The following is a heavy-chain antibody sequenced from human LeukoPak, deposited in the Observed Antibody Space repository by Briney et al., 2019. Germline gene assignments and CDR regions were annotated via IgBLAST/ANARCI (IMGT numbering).Heavy chain of an antibody. CDR1: GGSISSYY. Sequence: SETLSLTCAVSGGSISSYYWSWIRQPAGKGLEWIGRIYTSGSTNYNPSLKSRVTISVDTSKNQFSLKLSSVTAADTAVYYCARDRDYYGSGSYPRAYYYYYYMDVWGKGTTVTISS. CDR2: IYTSGST. CDR3: ARDRDYYGSGSYPRAYYYYYYMDV. D-gene: IGHD3-10*01. J-gene: IGHJ6*03. V-gene: IGHV4-4*07.